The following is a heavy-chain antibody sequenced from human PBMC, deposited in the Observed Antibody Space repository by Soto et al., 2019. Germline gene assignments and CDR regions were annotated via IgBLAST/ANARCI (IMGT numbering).Heavy chain of an antibody. D-gene: IGHD3-10*01. Sequence: QVQLVQSGAEVKKPGASVKVSCKASGYTFTSYEINWVRQATGQGLEWMGWMKPNSGDTGYAQKFQGRVTMTRNTSRSTAYMELSSLRSEDTAVYYCARGELLWFGELLRWGQGTLVTVSS. CDR1: GYTFTSYE. J-gene: IGHJ4*02. V-gene: IGHV1-8*01. CDR2: MKPNSGDT. CDR3: ARGELLWFGELLR.